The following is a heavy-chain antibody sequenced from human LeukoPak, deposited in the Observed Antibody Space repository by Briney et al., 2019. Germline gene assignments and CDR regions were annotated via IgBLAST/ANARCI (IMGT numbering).Heavy chain of an antibody. D-gene: IGHD2-2*01. CDR2: IYYSGST. CDR3: ASSVYCCSTSCPDEGYYYMDV. V-gene: IGHV4-59*08. J-gene: IGHJ6*03. Sequence: PSETLSLTCTVSGGSISSYYWSWIRQPPGKGLEWIGYIYYSGSTNYNPSLKSRVTISVDTSKNQFSLKLSSVTAADTAVYYCASSVYCCSTSCPDEGYYYMDVWGKGTTVTVSS. CDR1: GGSISSYY.